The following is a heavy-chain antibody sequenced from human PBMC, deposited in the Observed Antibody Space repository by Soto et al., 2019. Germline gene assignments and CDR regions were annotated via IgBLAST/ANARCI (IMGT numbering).Heavy chain of an antibody. CDR2: INPNSGGT. CDR1: GYSFTGYY. D-gene: IGHD4-17*01. Sequence: ASVKVSCKACGYSFTGYYMHWVRQAPGQGLEWMGWINPNSGGTNYAQKFQGWVTMTRDTSISTAYMELSRLRSDDTAVYYCARSPDYGDYGNTYNWFDPWGQGTLVTVSS. CDR3: ARSPDYGDYGNTYNWFDP. V-gene: IGHV1-2*04. J-gene: IGHJ5*02.